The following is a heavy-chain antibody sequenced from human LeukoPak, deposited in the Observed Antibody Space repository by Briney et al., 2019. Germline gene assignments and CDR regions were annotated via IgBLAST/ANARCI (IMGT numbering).Heavy chain of an antibody. V-gene: IGHV3-20*04. J-gene: IGHJ4*02. Sequence: GGSLRLSCAASGFIFDDYGMSWVRQAPGKGLEWVSGINWNGGSTGYADSVRGRFTISRDNAKNSLCLQMDSLRAEDTAVYYCARVRVGTTNYFDYWGQGTLVTVSS. D-gene: IGHD1-26*01. CDR2: INWNGGST. CDR3: ARVRVGTTNYFDY. CDR1: GFIFDDYG.